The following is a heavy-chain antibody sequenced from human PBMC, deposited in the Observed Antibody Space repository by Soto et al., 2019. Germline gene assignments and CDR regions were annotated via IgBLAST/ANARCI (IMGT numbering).Heavy chain of an antibody. J-gene: IGHJ4*02. CDR3: ARGDGDHYDGNGYIGRH. CDR2: IKTDGSGT. CDR1: GFTFSSYW. Sequence: EVQLVESGGGLVQPGGSLRLSCAASGFTFSSYWMHWVRQAPGKGLVWVSRIKTDGSGTYYADSVKGRLTIYRDNAQNTMYLQMNSLRVEDTAVYYCARGDGDHYDGNGYIGRHWGPGTLVTVSS. V-gene: IGHV3-74*01. D-gene: IGHD5-18*01.